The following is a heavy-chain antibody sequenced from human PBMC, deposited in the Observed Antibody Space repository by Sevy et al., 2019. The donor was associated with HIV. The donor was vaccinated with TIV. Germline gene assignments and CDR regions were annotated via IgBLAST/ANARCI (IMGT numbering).Heavy chain of an antibody. CDR1: GYTFTSYY. D-gene: IGHD2-15*01. V-gene: IGHV1-46*01. CDR3: ARDIALKKYYYYCGMDV. Sequence: ASVKVSCKASGYTFTSYYMHWVRQAPGQGLEWMGIINPSGGSTSYAQKFQGRVTMTRDTSTSTVYMELSSLRSEDTAVYYCARDIALKKYYYYCGMDVWGQGTTVTVSS. J-gene: IGHJ6*02. CDR2: INPSGGST.